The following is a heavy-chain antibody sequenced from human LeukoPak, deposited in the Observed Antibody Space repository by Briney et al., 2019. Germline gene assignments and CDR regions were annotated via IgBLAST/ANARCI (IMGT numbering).Heavy chain of an antibody. CDR1: GYTFTGYY. CDR2: INPNSGGT. D-gene: IGHD3-10*01. V-gene: IGHV1-2*02. Sequence: ASVKVSCKASGYTFTGYYMHWVRQAPGQGLEWMGWINPNSGGTNYAQKFQGRVTMTRDTSISTAYMELGRLRSDDTAVYYCARDREQGPLALRGLDYWGQGTLVTVSS. CDR3: ARDREQGPLALRGLDY. J-gene: IGHJ4*02.